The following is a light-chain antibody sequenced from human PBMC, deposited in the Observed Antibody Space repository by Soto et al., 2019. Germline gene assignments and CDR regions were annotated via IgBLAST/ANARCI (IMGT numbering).Light chain of an antibody. J-gene: IGKJ4*01. V-gene: IGKV3-11*01. CDR3: QQRSNWLP. CDR1: QSVSSY. CDR2: DAS. Sequence: EIVLTQSPATLSLSPGERATLSCRASQSVSSYLAWYQQKPGQAPRLLIYDASNRATGIPARFSGSGSGTAFILPIGSLGPEDFAVYSCQQRSNWLPSAGGTKVE.